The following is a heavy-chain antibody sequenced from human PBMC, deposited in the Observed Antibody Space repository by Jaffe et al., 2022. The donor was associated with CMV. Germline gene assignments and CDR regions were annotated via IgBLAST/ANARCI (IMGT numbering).Heavy chain of an antibody. CDR1: GFIVSSRY. J-gene: IGHJ6*02. CDR3: VRDTNGSRTGYYTGMDV. CDR2: TFSGGIT. D-gene: IGHD6-19*01. V-gene: IGHV3-53*01. Sequence: EVQLVESGGGLIQPGGSLRLSCAASGFIVSSRYMSWVRQAPGKGLEWVSLTFSGGITYYADSVKGRFTVSRDNYQNTLILQMSSLRAEDTGVYYCVRDTNGSRTGYYTGMDVWGQGTTVTVSS.